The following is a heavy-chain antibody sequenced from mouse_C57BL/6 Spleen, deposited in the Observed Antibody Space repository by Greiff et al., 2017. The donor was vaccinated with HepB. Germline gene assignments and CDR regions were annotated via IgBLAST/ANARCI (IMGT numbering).Heavy chain of an antibody. Sequence: VQLQQSGPGLVQPSQSLSITCTVSGFSLTSYGVHWVRQSPGKGLEWLGVIWRGGSTDYNAAFMSRLSITKDNSKSQVFFKMNSLQADDTAIYYCAKNGRYGYDGYYAMDYWGQGTSVTVSS. CDR2: IWRGGST. CDR3: AKNGRYGYDGYYAMDY. V-gene: IGHV2-5*01. CDR1: GFSLTSYG. D-gene: IGHD2-2*01. J-gene: IGHJ4*01.